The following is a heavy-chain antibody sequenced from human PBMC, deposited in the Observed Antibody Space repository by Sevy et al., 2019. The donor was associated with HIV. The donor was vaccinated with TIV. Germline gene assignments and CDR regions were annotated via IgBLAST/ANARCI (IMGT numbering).Heavy chain of an antibody. CDR2: TIPMLGTT. D-gene: IGHD3-16*01. J-gene: IGHJ4*02. CDR3: ARGITFITGGGYYFDS. Sequence: ASVKVSCEASGVTFNNYGFSWVRQAPGQGLEWMGGTIPMLGTTDYAHNFQDRVTITADASTGPAYMELNSLISEDTAVYYCARGITFITGGGYYFDSWGQGTLVTVSS. CDR1: GVTFNNYG. V-gene: IGHV1-69*13.